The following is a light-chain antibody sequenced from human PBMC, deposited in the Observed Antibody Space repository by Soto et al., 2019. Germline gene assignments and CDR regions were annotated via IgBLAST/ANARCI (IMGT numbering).Light chain of an antibody. CDR2: GAS. CDR3: QQYGSATDYR. Sequence: EDGLTNSPNSLCRTPFDIATPSFRACQSVGSSYLAWYQHIPGQAPRLLIYGASTRATDIQDRFSGSGSGTDFTLTISRLEPEDFGVYYCQQYGSATDYRFGQRTRLAFK. J-gene: IGKJ5*01. CDR1: QSVGSSY. V-gene: IGKV3-20*01.